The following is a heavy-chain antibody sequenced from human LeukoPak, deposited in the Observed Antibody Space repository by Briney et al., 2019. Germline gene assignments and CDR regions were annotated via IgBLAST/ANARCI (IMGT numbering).Heavy chain of an antibody. CDR2: ISYDGSNK. Sequence: GGSLRLSCAASGFTFSSYAMHWVRQAPGKGLEWVAVISYDGSNKYYADSVKGRFTISRDNSKDTLYLQMNSLRAEDTAVYYCARLGYCSSTSCPGDRYGMDVWGQGTTVTVSS. CDR3: ARLGYCSSTSCPGDRYGMDV. J-gene: IGHJ6*02. D-gene: IGHD2-2*01. V-gene: IGHV3-30-3*01. CDR1: GFTFSSYA.